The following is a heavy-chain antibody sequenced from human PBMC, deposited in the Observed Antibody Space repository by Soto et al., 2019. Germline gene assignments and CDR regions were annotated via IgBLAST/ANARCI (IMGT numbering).Heavy chain of an antibody. CDR3: GTRDHDFWSGYPQDYYYDGMDV. D-gene: IGHD3-3*01. V-gene: IGHV1-69*06. CDR1: GGTFSSYA. Sequence: QVQLVQSGAEVKKPGSSVKVTCKASGGTFSSYAISWVRQAPGQGPEWMGGAIPIFGTANYAQKFQGRVTITADKCTCTASMELSSLKSDDTDVYYCGTRDHDFWSGYPQDYYYDGMDVWGQGTPVTVSS. CDR2: AIPIFGTA. J-gene: IGHJ6*02.